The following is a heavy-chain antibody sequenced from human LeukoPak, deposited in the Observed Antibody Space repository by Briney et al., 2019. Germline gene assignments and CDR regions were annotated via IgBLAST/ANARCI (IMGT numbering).Heavy chain of an antibody. CDR1: GGSISSSSYY. CDR2: IYYSGST. Sequence: RSSETLSLTCTVSGGSISSSSYYWGWIRQPPGKGLEWIGSIYYSGSTYYNPSLKSRVTISVDTSKNQFSLKLSPVTAADTAVYFCARGFRGDNFDYWGQGTLVTVSS. CDR3: ARGFRGDNFDY. D-gene: IGHD7-27*01. V-gene: IGHV4-39*07. J-gene: IGHJ4*02.